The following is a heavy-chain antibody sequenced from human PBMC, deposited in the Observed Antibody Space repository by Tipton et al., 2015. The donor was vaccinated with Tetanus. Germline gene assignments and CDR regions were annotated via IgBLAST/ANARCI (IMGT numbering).Heavy chain of an antibody. D-gene: IGHD5-24*01. J-gene: IGHJ3*01. V-gene: IGHV5-51*01. CDR1: GYRFTSQW. Sequence: QLVQSGPEVKKPGESLKISCKGSGYRFTSQWIGWVRQMPGRGLEWMGIIYPGDSDSRYSPSFQGRVTFSADKSISTAYLQWSSLKASATAMYYCARRARDGLNYDTFDLWGQGTMVTVSS. CDR2: IYPGDSDS. CDR3: ARRARDGLNYDTFDL.